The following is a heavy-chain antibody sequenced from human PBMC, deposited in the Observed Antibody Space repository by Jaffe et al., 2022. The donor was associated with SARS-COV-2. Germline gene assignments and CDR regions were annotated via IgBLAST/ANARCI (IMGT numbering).Heavy chain of an antibody. CDR3: ARIGYTSSSFDY. D-gene: IGHD6-13*01. J-gene: IGHJ4*02. Sequence: EVQLVESGGGLVQPGGSLRLSCAASGFTFSNYWMSWVRQAPGKGLEWLANLKQDGSVKHYVDSAKGRFTISRDNAKNSLYLQANSLRAEDTAVYYCARIGYTSSSFDYWGQGTLVTVS. V-gene: IGHV3-7*01. CDR1: GFTFSNYW. CDR2: LKQDGSVK.